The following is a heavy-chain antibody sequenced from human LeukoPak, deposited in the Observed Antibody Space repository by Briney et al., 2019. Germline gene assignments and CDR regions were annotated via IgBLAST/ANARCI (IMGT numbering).Heavy chain of an antibody. CDR2: IYYSGGT. J-gene: IGHJ3*02. V-gene: IGHV4-59*01. CDR3: ARAAKSLAFDI. Sequence: MSSETLSLTCTVSGDSISSYYWSWLRQPPGKGLEWIGYIYYSGGTNYNPSLKSRVTISVDTSKNQFSLKLSSVTAADTAVYYCARAAKSLAFDIWGQGTMVTVSS. CDR1: GDSISSYY.